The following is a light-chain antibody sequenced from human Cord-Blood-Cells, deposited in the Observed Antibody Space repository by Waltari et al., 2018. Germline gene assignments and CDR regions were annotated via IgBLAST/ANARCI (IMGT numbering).Light chain of an antibody. Sequence: AIQLPQPPSSLSASVGDRVTITCRASQGISSALAWYQQKPGKAPKLLIYDASSLESGVPSRFSGSGSGTDFTLTISSLQPEDFATYYCQQFNSYPPVTFGGGTKVEIK. J-gene: IGKJ4*01. CDR1: QGISSA. CDR2: DAS. V-gene: IGKV1-13*02. CDR3: QQFNSYPPVT.